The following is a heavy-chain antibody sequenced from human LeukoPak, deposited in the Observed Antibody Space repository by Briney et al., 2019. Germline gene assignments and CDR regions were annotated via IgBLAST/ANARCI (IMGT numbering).Heavy chain of an antibody. V-gene: IGHV4-59*08. CDR2: IYYSGSS. D-gene: IGHD3-10*01. Sequence: SETLSLTCTISRGSISGFYWSWIRQPPGKGLEWIGYIYYSGSSNYNPSLKSRVAISVDTSKDQFSLKLSSVTAADTAVYYCARNRASGTPYFDYWGQGLLVTVSS. CDR1: RGSISGFY. J-gene: IGHJ4*02. CDR3: ARNRASGTPYFDY.